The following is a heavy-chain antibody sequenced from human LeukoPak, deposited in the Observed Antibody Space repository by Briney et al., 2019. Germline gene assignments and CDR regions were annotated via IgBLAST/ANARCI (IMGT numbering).Heavy chain of an antibody. V-gene: IGHV4-38-2*02. CDR3: AVSIVVVTIFDY. J-gene: IGHJ4*02. CDR1: GYSISSGYY. Sequence: PSETLSLTCTVSGYSISSGYYWGWIRQPPGKGLEWIGSIYHSGSTYYNPSLKSRVTISVDTSKNQFSLKLSSVTAADTAVYYCAVSIVVVTIFDYWGQGTLVTVSS. CDR2: IYHSGST. D-gene: IGHD3-22*01.